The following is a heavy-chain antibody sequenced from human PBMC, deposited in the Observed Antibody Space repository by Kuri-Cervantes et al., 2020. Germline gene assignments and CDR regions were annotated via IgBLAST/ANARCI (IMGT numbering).Heavy chain of an antibody. J-gene: IGHJ5*02. V-gene: IGHV1-69*13. CDR3: AREQNTAYYGFPFDP. Sequence: SVKVSCKASGGTFSSYAISWVRQAPGQGLEWMGGIIPIFGTANYAQKFQGRVTITADESTSTAYMELSSLRSEDTAVYYCAREQNTAYYGFPFDPWGQGTLVTVSS. CDR1: GGTFSSYA. CDR2: IIPIFGTA. D-gene: IGHD3-10*01.